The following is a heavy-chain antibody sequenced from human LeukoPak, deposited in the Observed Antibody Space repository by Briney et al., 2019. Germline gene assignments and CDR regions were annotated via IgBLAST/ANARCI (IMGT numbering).Heavy chain of an antibody. CDR1: GYTFTSYD. J-gene: IGHJ4*02. Sequence: PVASVKVSCKASGYTFTSYDINWVRQATGQGLEWMGWMNPNSGNTGYAQKFQGRVTMTRNTSISTAYMELSSLRSEDTAVYYCARAQAVADNCDYWGQGTLVTVSS. V-gene: IGHV1-8*01. CDR3: ARAQAVADNCDY. CDR2: MNPNSGNT. D-gene: IGHD6-19*01.